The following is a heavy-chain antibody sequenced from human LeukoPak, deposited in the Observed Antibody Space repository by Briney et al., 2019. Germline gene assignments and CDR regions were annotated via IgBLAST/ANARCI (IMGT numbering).Heavy chain of an antibody. Sequence: PGGSLRLSCAASGFTFSSYTMNWVRQAPGKGLEWVSYISSSSTTIYYADSVKGRFTISRDNAKNSLYLQMNSLRDEDTAVYYCPRGFPYCSGGSCYYGMDVWGQGTTVTVAS. CDR3: PRGFPYCSGGSCYYGMDV. V-gene: IGHV3-48*02. CDR1: GFTFSSYT. CDR2: ISSSSTTI. J-gene: IGHJ6*02. D-gene: IGHD2-15*01.